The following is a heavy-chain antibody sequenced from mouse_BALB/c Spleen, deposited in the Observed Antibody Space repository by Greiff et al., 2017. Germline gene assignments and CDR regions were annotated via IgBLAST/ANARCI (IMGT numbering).Heavy chain of an antibody. CDR1: GYSFTSYW. CDR2: IYPGNSDT. J-gene: IGHJ4*01. Sequence: VQLQQSGTVLARPGASVKMSCKASGYSFTSYWMHWVKQRPGQGLEWIGAIYPGNSDTSYTQKFKGKANLTAVTSASTAYMELSSLTNEDSAFYYCTRSGRHYAMDYWGQGTSVTVSS. CDR3: TRSGRHYAMDY. V-gene: IGHV1-5*01.